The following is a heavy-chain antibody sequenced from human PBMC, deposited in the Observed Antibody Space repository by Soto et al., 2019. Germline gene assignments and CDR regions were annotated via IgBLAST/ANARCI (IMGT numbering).Heavy chain of an antibody. D-gene: IGHD2-15*01. CDR2: ISSSSSTI. Sequence: GGSLRLSCAASGFTFSSYSMNWVRQAPGKGLEWVSYISSSSSTIYYADSVKGRFTISRDNAKNSLYLQMNSLRDEDTAVYYCARDGCSGGSCPILHYYYMDVWGKGTTVTVSS. CDR3: ARDGCSGGSCPILHYYYMDV. V-gene: IGHV3-48*02. J-gene: IGHJ6*03. CDR1: GFTFSSYS.